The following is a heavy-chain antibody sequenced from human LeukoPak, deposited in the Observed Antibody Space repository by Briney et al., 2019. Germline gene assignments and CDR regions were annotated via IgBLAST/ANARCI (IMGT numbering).Heavy chain of an antibody. CDR1: GYTFTSYG. D-gene: IGHD7-27*01. CDR3: ARDNGNWGSLRGDY. J-gene: IGHJ4*02. Sequence: GASVKVSCKASGYTFTSYGISWVRQAPGQGLEWMGWISAYNGNTNYAQKLQGRVTMTTDTSTSTAYMELRSLRSDDTADYYCARDNGNWGSLRGDYWGQGTLVTVSS. CDR2: ISAYNGNT. V-gene: IGHV1-18*01.